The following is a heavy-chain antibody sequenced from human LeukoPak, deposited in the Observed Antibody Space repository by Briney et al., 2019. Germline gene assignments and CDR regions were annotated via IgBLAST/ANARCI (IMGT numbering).Heavy chain of an antibody. J-gene: IGHJ5*02. V-gene: IGHV4-59*01. D-gene: IGHD1-1*01. CDR3: AREGTSGTRLNWFDP. CDR2: IYGSGST. CDR1: GGSISSYY. Sequence: SETLSLTCTVSGGSISSYYWSWIRQPPAKGLEWIGHIYGSGSTNYNPSLKSRVTLSVDTSKNQFSLKLSSVTAASTAVYYCAREGTSGTRLNWFDPWGQGTLVTVSS.